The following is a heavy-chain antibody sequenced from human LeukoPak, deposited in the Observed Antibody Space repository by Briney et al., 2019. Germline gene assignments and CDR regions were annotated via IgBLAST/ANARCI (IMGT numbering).Heavy chain of an antibody. Sequence: ASVKVSCKASGYTFTSYGISWVRQAPGQGLEWMGWISAYNGNTNYAQKLQGRVTMTTDTSTSTAYMELRSLRSDDAAVYYCARSYYYDSSGYYLPPYYSDYWGQGTLVTVSS. J-gene: IGHJ4*02. CDR1: GYTFTSYG. CDR3: ARSYYYDSSGYYLPPYYSDY. V-gene: IGHV1-18*01. D-gene: IGHD3-22*01. CDR2: ISAYNGNT.